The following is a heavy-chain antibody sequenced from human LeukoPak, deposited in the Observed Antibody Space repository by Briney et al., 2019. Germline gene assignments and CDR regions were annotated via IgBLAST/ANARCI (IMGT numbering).Heavy chain of an antibody. Sequence: GGSLRLSCAASGFAFSSYAMSWVRQAPGKGLEWASAISGSGGDTWYADSVRGRFTISRDNSKNTLYMQVNSLRAEDTAVYYCAKDYYDISGSRYDFWGQGTLVTVSS. CDR2: ISGSGGDT. V-gene: IGHV3-23*01. CDR3: AKDYYDISGSRYDF. J-gene: IGHJ4*02. CDR1: GFAFSSYA. D-gene: IGHD3-22*01.